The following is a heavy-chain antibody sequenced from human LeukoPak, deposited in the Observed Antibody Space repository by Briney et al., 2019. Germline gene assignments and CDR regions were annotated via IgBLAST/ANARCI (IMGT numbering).Heavy chain of an antibody. V-gene: IGHV3-30*02. CDR1: GFTFSSYG. J-gene: IGHJ6*03. Sequence: GGSLRLSCAASGFTFSSYGMHWVRQAPGKGLEWVAFIRYDGSNKYYADSVKGRFTISRDNSKNTLYLQMNSLRAEDTAVYYCAKGAVTTFIYYYYYMDVWGKGTTVTISS. CDR2: IRYDGSNK. CDR3: AKGAVTTFIYYYYYMDV. D-gene: IGHD4-11*01.